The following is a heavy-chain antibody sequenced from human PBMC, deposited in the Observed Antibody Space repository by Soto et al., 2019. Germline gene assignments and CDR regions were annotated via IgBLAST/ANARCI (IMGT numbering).Heavy chain of an antibody. J-gene: IGHJ4*02. CDR2: IDPSDSQT. D-gene: IGHD3-22*01. CDR1: GYSFAGYW. Sequence: GESLKISCKGSGYSFAGYWITWERQKPGKGLEWMGRIDPSDSQTYYSPSFRGHVTISVTKSITTVFLQWSSLRASDTAMYYCARQIYDSDTGPNFQYYFDSWGQGTPVTVSS. V-gene: IGHV5-10-1*01. CDR3: ARQIYDSDTGPNFQYYFDS.